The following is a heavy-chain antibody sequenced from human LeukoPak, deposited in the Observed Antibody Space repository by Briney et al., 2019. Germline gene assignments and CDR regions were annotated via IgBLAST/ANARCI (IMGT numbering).Heavy chain of an antibody. D-gene: IGHD2-2*01. CDR3: AREGCSSTSCSYYMDV. CDR1: GYTFTGYY. CDR2: INPNSGGT. V-gene: IGHV1-2*02. Sequence: GASVKVSCKASGYTFTGYYMHWVRQAPGQGLEWMGWINPNSGGTNYAQKFQGRVTMTRDTSISTAHMELSRLRSDDTAVYYCAREGCSSTSCSYYMDVWGKGTTVTISS. J-gene: IGHJ6*03.